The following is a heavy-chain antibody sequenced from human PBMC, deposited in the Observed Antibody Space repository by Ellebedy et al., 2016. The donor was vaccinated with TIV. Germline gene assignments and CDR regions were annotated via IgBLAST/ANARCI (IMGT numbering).Heavy chain of an antibody. V-gene: IGHV4-39*06. Sequence: MPSETLSLTCTVSGASISSSSFFWGWIRQPPGKGLEWIGSIYYSGSTYYSPSLESRVTISVDTYKNQFPLNLSSVTAADTAVYYCARVLRGGRYGDYIDYWGQGTLVTVSS. CDR3: ARVLRGGRYGDYIDY. J-gene: IGHJ4*02. CDR2: IYYSGST. CDR1: GASISSSSFF. D-gene: IGHD4-17*01.